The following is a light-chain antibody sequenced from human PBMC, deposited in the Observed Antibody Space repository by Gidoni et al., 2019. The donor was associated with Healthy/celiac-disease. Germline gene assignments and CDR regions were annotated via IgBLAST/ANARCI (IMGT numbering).Light chain of an antibody. V-gene: IGKV3-20*01. J-gene: IGKJ3*01. CDR2: GAS. CDR3: QQYGSSQFT. Sequence: EIVLTQSPGTLSLSPGERATLSCRASQIVSSSYLAWYQQKPGQAPSLLIYGASSRATGIPDRFSGSGSGTDFTLTISRLEPEDFAVYYCQQYGSSQFTFGPGTKVDIK. CDR1: QIVSSSY.